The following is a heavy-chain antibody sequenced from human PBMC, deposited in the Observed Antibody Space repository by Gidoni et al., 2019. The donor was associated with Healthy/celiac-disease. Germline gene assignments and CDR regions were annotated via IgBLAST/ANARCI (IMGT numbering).Heavy chain of an antibody. Sequence: QVQLVESGGGVVQPGRSLRLSCAAAGFPFSSYGMHWVRQAPGKGLEWVAVISYDGSNKYYADSVKGRFTISRDNSKNTLYLQMNSLRAEDTAVYYCAKPFSYSSGWYVYWGQGTLVTVSS. V-gene: IGHV3-30*18. CDR3: AKPFSYSSGWYVY. J-gene: IGHJ4*02. CDR2: ISYDGSNK. D-gene: IGHD6-19*01. CDR1: GFPFSSYG.